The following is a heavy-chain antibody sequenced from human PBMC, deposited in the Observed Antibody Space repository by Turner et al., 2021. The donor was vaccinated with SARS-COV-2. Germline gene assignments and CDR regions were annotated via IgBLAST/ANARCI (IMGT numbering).Heavy chain of an antibody. CDR2: IRSTNFSGKT. CDR1: GFTFGKYA. V-gene: IGHV3-49*03. CDR3: ARGRTGASYYFDY. J-gene: IGHJ4*02. Sequence: EVRVVESGGGLVQPGRCVTLSCTASGFTFGKYAKSWIRQPPGKGQGWVGFIRSTNFSGKTEYATSVKGRFNVSRDNSRTIAYLHMSSLKTEDTAVYYCARGRTGASYYFDYWGQGILVTVSS. D-gene: IGHD7-27*01.